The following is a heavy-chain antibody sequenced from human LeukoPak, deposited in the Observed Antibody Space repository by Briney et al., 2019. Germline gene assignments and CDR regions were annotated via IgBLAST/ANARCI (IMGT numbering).Heavy chain of an antibody. J-gene: IGHJ6*02. CDR3: ARAGYYDSSGRGMDV. D-gene: IGHD3-22*01. CDR1: GFTFSDYY. V-gene: IGHV3-11*05. Sequence: GGSLRLSCAASGFTFSDYYMSWIRQAPGKGLEWVSYISSSSSHTNYADSVKGRFTISRDNAKNSLYLQMNSLRAEDTAVYYCARAGYYDSSGRGMDVWGQGTTVTVSS. CDR2: ISSSSSHT.